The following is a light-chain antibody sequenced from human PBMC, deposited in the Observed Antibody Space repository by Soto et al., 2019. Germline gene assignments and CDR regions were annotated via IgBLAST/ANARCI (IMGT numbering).Light chain of an antibody. Sequence: EITLTQSPDTLSLSPGDRATLSCRASQTVSNNYLAWCQQKPGQAPRVIMYGASRRATGIPDRFSGGGSGTDFTLTISRLEPEDFAVYFCQQYAGPPTTFGQGTRLEIK. CDR1: QTVSNNY. J-gene: IGKJ5*01. V-gene: IGKV3-20*01. CDR3: QQYAGPPTT. CDR2: GAS.